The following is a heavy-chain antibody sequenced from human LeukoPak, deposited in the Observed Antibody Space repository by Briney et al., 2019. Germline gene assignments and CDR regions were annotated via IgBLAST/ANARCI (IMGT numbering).Heavy chain of an antibody. J-gene: IGHJ6*03. D-gene: IGHD1-1*01. CDR2: ISSSGSA. CDR1: GGSISSYY. Sequence: SDTLSLTCTVSGGSISSYYWNWIRQPAGKGLEGIRRISSSGSANYNPSLKSRVTLSVDTSKNQLSLILNSVTAADTAVFYCATEPTRTPYYYMDVWGKGTTVIVSS. CDR3: ATEPTRTPYYYMDV. V-gene: IGHV4-4*07.